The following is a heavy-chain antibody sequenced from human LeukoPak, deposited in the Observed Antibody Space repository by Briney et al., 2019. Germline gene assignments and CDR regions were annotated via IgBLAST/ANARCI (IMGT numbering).Heavy chain of an antibody. CDR1: GFTFSIFG. V-gene: IGHV3-30*18. CDR3: AKGLRSGTYYNAFHI. D-gene: IGHD3-10*01. Sequence: RGSLRLSCAASGFTFSIFGMHWVRQAPAKGLDWVGLISEDGSNEYYTDAVKGRFTISRDNSENTLYLQMNSLRAEDTAVYYCAKGLRSGTYYNAFHIWGQGTMVTVSS. CDR2: ISEDGSNE. J-gene: IGHJ3*02.